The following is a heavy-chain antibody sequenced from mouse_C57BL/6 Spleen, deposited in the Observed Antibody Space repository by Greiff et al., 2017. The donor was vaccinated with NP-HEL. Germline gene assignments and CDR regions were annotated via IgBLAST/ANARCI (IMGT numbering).Heavy chain of an antibody. J-gene: IGHJ3*01. Sequence: QVQLKESGAELARPGASVKLSCKASGYTFTSYGISWVKQRTGQGLEWIGEIYPRSGNTYYNEKFKGKATLTADKSSSTAYMELRSLTSEDSAVYFCARVELSPWFAYWGQGTLVTVSA. D-gene: IGHD3-2*02. V-gene: IGHV1-81*01. CDR2: IYPRSGNT. CDR1: GYTFTSYG. CDR3: ARVELSPWFAY.